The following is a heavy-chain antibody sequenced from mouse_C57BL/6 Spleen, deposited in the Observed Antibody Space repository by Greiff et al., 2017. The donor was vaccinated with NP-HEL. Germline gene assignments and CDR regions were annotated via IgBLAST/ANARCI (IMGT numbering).Heavy chain of an antibody. V-gene: IGHV5-4*01. Sequence: EVQRVESGGGLVKPGGSLKLSCAASGYTFSSYAMSWVRQTPEKRLEWVATISDGGSYTYYPDNVKGRFTLSRDNAKNNLDLQMSHLKSEDTAMYYCASDGIYYYGSSYLYYFDYWGQGTTLTVSS. CDR1: GYTFSSYA. CDR3: ASDGIYYYGSSYLYYFDY. CDR2: ISDGGSYT. D-gene: IGHD1-1*01. J-gene: IGHJ2*01.